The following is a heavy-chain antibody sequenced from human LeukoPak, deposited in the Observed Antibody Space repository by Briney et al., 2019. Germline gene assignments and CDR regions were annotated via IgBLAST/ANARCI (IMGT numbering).Heavy chain of an antibody. D-gene: IGHD3-3*01. CDR2: IYYSGST. Sequence: PSETLSLTCTVSGGSHSSHYWSWIRQPPGKGLEWIGYIYYSGSTNYNPSLKRRVPMSVNTSKNHFSLKLSSVTAADTAVYYCAGARGEYDFWSGTFFDYWGQGTLVTVSS. CDR1: GGSHSSHY. CDR3: AGARGEYDFWSGTFFDY. J-gene: IGHJ4*02. V-gene: IGHV4-59*11.